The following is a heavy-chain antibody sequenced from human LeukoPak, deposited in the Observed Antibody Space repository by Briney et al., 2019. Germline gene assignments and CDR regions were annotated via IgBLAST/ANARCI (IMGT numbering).Heavy chain of an antibody. V-gene: IGHV3-48*03. D-gene: IGHD3-10*01. CDR3: ARVFWFGEFENQD. J-gene: IGHJ4*02. CDR2: ISSSGSTI. Sequence: GGSLRLSCAASGSTFSSYEMNWVRQAPGKGLEWVSYISSSGSTIYYADSVKGRFTISRDNAKNSLYLQMNSLRAEDTAVYYCARVFWFGEFENQDWGQGTLVTVSS. CDR1: GSTFSSYE.